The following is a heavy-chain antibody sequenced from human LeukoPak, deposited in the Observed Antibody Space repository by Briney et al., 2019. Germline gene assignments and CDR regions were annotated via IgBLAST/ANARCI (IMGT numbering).Heavy chain of an antibody. CDR2: IYYSGST. J-gene: IGHJ4*02. CDR1: GGSISTYY. Sequence: PSETLSLTCTVSGGSISTYYWSWIRQPPGKGLEWIGYIYYSGSTSYNPSLKSRVTISVDTSKNQFSLKLSSVTVADTAVYYCAREEALGSGSFDYWGQGTLVTVSS. CDR3: AREEALGSGSFDY. V-gene: IGHV4-59*01. D-gene: IGHD1-26*01.